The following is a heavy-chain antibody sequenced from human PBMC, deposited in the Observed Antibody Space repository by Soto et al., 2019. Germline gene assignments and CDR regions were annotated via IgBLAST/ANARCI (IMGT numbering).Heavy chain of an antibody. CDR2: MSRSPSHT. CDR3: ARGRGAAADYFEF. Sequence: QVQLVESGGGLVKPGGSLRLSCAVSGFTCSDYYMTLILQAPGKGLEWVSYMSRSPSHTNYADSVKGRFTISIDNAKNSLFLQMNSLRAEDTAGYYGARGRGAAADYFEFRGQGTLVTVSS. V-gene: IGHV3-11*05. D-gene: IGHD6-13*01. J-gene: IGHJ4*02. CDR1: GFTCSDYY.